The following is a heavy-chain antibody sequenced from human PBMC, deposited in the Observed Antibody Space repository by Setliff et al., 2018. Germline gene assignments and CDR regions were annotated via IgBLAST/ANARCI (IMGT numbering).Heavy chain of an antibody. J-gene: IGHJ6*03. V-gene: IGHV1-69*05. CDR2: IIPMFGTP. CDR1: GYTFTSSG. D-gene: IGHD5-18*01. CDR3: AREGVDTRSSTDYRYYMDV. Sequence: ASVKVSCKASGYTFTSSGISWVRQAPGQGLEWMGGIIPMFGTPAYAQKLHGRVTIITDESTSTAYMELSSLTSDDTAVYYCAREGVDTRSSTDYRYYMDVWGKGTTVTVSS.